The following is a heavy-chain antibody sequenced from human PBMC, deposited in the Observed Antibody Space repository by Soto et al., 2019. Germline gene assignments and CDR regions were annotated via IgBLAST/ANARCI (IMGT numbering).Heavy chain of an antibody. V-gene: IGHV4-61*08. D-gene: IGHD6-19*01. Sequence: PSETLSLTCTVSGGSISRSGYFWSWIRQHPGKGLEWIGYIYDSGSTNYNPSLKSRVTISVDTSKNQFSLKLSSVTAADTAVYYCASTIAVAGHYYYYGMDVWGQGTTVTVSS. J-gene: IGHJ6*02. CDR2: IYDSGST. CDR3: ASTIAVAGHYYYYGMDV. CDR1: GGSISRSGYF.